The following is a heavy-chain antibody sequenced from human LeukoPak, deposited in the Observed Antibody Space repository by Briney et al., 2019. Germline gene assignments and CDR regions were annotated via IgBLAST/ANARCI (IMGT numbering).Heavy chain of an antibody. V-gene: IGHV3-74*01. Sequence: TGGSLRLSCAASGFTFSSCWMHWVRQAPGKGLVWVSRINSDGSSTSYADSVKGRFTISRDNAKNTLYLQMNSLRAEDTAVYYCASDPYDILTGYRDWFDPWGQGTLVIVSS. CDR3: ASDPYDILTGYRDWFDP. CDR1: GFTFSSCW. J-gene: IGHJ5*02. D-gene: IGHD3-9*01. CDR2: INSDGSST.